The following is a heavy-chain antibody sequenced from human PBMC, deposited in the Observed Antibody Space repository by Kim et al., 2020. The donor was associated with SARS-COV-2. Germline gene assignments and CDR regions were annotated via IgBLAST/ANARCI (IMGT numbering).Heavy chain of an antibody. J-gene: IGHJ5*02. Sequence: SETLSLTCTVSGGSIRSGGYFWIWISQHPGKGLEWIGYIYNSGSTYYNPSLKSRVTISVDTSKNQLSLKLSSVTAADTAVYYCSRVIGGGGQGVNRFDPWGQGTLVTVSS. CDR3: SRVIGGGGQGVNRFDP. CDR1: GGSIRSGGYF. V-gene: IGHV4-31*03. CDR2: IYNSGST. D-gene: IGHD2-21*01.